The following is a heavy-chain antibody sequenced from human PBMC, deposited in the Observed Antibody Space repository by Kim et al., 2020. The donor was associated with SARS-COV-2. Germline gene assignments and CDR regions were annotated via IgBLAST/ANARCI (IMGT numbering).Heavy chain of an antibody. CDR1: SASISSHS. V-gene: IGHV4-59*11. CDR3: ARGSGWYNP. Sequence: SETLSLTCTVSSASISSHSWTWIRRPPGKGLEWLGYVHSSGSTNYNPSLKSRITISVDTSKSQFSLRLTSVTAADTAVYYCARGSGWYNPWGPGTLVTVSS. CDR2: VHSSGST. J-gene: IGHJ5*02. D-gene: IGHD3-3*01.